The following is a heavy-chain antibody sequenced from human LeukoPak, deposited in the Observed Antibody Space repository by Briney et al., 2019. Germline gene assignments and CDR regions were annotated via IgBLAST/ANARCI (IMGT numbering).Heavy chain of an antibody. D-gene: IGHD6-19*01. CDR2: IYYSGST. V-gene: IGHV4-59*08. Sequence: SETLSLTCTVSGGSISRYYWSWIRQPPGKGLEWIGYIYYSGSTNYNPSLKSRVTISVDTSKNQFSLRLSSVTAADTAVYYCARSAIAVAGTIDYWCQGTLVTVSS. CDR3: ARSAIAVAGTIDY. J-gene: IGHJ4*02. CDR1: GGSISRYY.